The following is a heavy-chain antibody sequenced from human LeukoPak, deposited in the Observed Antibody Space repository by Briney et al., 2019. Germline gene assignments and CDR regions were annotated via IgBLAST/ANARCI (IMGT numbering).Heavy chain of an antibody. D-gene: IGHD6-13*01. CDR2: INPSSGGT. V-gene: IGHV1-2*02. J-gene: IGHJ4*02. CDR3: ARGGEYSSRECDY. CDR1: GYTFTGYY. Sequence: ASVKVSCKASGYTFTGYYMHWVRQAPGQGLEWMGWINPSSGGTNYAQKFQGRVTMTRDTSISTAYMELSRLRSDDTAVYYCARGGEYSSRECDYWGQGTLVTVSS.